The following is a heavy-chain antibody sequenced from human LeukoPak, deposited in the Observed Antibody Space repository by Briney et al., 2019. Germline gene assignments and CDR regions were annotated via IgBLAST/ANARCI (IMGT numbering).Heavy chain of an antibody. V-gene: IGHV4-61*08. CDR2: IYYSGST. Sequence: NPSETLSLTCTVSGGSISSGGYYWSWIRQHPGKGLEWIGYIYYSGSTNYSPSLKGRVTISVDTSKNQLSLKLSSVTAADTALYYCVRARWYFDLWGRGTLVTVSS. J-gene: IGHJ2*01. CDR1: GGSISSGGYY. CDR3: VRARWYFDL.